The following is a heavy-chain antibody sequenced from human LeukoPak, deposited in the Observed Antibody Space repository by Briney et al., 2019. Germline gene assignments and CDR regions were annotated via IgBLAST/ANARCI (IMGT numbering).Heavy chain of an antibody. CDR3: ARDRDYSSTDAFDI. CDR1: GYTFTDYY. Sequence: ASVKVSCKASGYTFTDYYLHWVRQAPGPGLEWMGWINPNSGATNYAQNFQGRVTMTRDTSTSTAYMELSRLRSDDTAVYYCARDRDYSSTDAFDIWGQGTMVTVSS. J-gene: IGHJ3*02. CDR2: INPNSGAT. V-gene: IGHV1-2*02. D-gene: IGHD4-11*01.